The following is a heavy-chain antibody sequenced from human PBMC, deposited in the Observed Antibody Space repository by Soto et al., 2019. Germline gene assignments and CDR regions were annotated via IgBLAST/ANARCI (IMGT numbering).Heavy chain of an antibody. CDR3: ARQYGDYVSWNWFDP. V-gene: IGHV4-39*01. D-gene: IGHD4-17*01. J-gene: IGHJ5*02. CDR1: GGSISSSSYY. Sequence: PSETLSLTCTVSGGSISSSSYYWGWIRQPPGKGLEWIGSIYYSGSTYYNSSLKSRVTISVDTSKNQFSLKLSSLTAADTAVYYCARQYGDYVSWNWFDPWGQGTLVTVSS. CDR2: IYYSGST.